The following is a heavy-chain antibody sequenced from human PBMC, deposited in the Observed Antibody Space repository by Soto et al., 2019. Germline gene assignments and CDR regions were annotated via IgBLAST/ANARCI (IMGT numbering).Heavy chain of an antibody. CDR2: IWYDGSNK. Sequence: QVQLVESGGGVVQPGRSLRLSCAASGFTFSSYGMHWVRQAPGKGLEWVAVIWYDGSNKYYADSVKGRFTISRDNSKNTLYLQMNSLRAEDTAVYYCARDRGYCISTSCYHYYYYGMDVWGQGTTVTVSS. V-gene: IGHV3-33*01. D-gene: IGHD2-2*01. CDR3: ARDRGYCISTSCYHYYYYGMDV. CDR1: GFTFSSYG. J-gene: IGHJ6*02.